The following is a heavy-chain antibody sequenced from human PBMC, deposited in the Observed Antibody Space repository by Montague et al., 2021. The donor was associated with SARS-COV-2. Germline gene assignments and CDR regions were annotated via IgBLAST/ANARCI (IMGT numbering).Heavy chain of an antibody. CDR1: GFTLRNYA. J-gene: IGHJ3*02. Sequence: SLRLSCAASGFTLRNYAMSWLRQVPGKGPEWVSIMFSGGTSTDYXDSVKGRFTISRDDFKQILFLEMNDLRAEDTAIYYCAKGKNGAFDIWGHGTRVTVSS. CDR2: MFSGGTST. CDR3: AKGKNGAFDI. V-gene: IGHV3-23*03. D-gene: IGHD2-8*01.